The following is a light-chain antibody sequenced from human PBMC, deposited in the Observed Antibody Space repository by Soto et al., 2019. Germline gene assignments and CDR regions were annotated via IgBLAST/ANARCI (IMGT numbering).Light chain of an antibody. J-gene: IGLJ3*02. CDR1: NSDVGGYNY. V-gene: IGLV2-14*01. CDR2: EVS. Sequence: QSALTQPASVSGSPGQSITISCTGTNSDVGGYNYVSWYQQHPGKAPKLMIYEVSNRPSGVSNRFSDSKSGNTASLTISGLQAEDEADYYCSSYTSSSTSPVFGGGTKLTVL. CDR3: SSYTSSSTSPV.